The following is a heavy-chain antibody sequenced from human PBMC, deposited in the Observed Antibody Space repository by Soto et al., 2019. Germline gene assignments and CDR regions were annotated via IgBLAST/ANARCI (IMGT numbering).Heavy chain of an antibody. J-gene: IGHJ5*01. V-gene: IGHV4-30-4*01. D-gene: IGHD3-10*01. Sequence: SETLSLTCTVSGGSIRSGDYYWSWIRQPPGKGLKSIGYIYYIGSTYYNPSLKSRVTISVDTSKNQFSLKLSSVTAADTAVYYCAKLGANNWFGSWGQGTLVTVS. CDR3: AKLGANNWFGS. CDR1: GGSIRSGDYY. CDR2: IYYIGST.